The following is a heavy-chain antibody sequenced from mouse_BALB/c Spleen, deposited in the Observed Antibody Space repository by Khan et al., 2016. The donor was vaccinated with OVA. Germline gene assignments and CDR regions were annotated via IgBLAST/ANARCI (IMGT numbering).Heavy chain of an antibody. CDR2: INYSGST. J-gene: IGHJ4*01. CDR3: ARDGSRYNYAMDY. Sequence: EVQLQESGPGLVNPSQSLSLTCTVTGYSITSDYAWNWIRQFPGNKLEWMGYINYSGSTNYNPALKSRISITRDTSKNQFFLQLNSVTTEDTATYYCARDGSRYNYAMDYWVQGTSVTVFS. CDR1: GYSITSDYA. V-gene: IGHV3-2*02. D-gene: IGHD2-3*01.